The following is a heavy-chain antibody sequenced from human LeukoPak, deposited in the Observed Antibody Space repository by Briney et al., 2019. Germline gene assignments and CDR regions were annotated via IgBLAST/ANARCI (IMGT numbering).Heavy chain of an antibody. D-gene: IGHD2-8*01. CDR3: AKVEASSKYCTNGVCYGRAAAYDI. V-gene: IGHV3-23*01. CDR2: ISGSGGST. J-gene: IGHJ3*02. CDR1: GFTFSSYW. Sequence: QSGGSLRLSCSASGFTFSSYWMSWVRQAPGKGLEWVSAISGSGGSTYYADSVKGRFTISRDNSKNTLYLQMNSLRAEDTAVYYCAKVEASSKYCTNGVCYGRAAAYDIWGQGTMVTVSS.